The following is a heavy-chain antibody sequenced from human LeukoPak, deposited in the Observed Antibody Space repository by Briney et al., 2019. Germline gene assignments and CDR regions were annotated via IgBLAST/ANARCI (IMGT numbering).Heavy chain of an antibody. Sequence: SETLSLTCTVSGRSISSSSHNWGWIRQPPGKGLEWIGSIYYSGSTYYNPSLKSRVTISVDTSKNQFSLKLSSVTAADTAVYYCARGDHTPYYGGNSTGYYFDYWGQGTLVTVSS. J-gene: IGHJ4*02. D-gene: IGHD4-23*01. V-gene: IGHV4-39*07. CDR1: GRSISSSSHN. CDR2: IYYSGST. CDR3: ARGDHTPYYGGNSTGYYFDY.